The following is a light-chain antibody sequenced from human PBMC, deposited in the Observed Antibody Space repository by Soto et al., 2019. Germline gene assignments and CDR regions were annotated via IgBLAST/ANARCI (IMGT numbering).Light chain of an antibody. CDR2: KAS. CDR1: QSISSW. Sequence: DIQMTQSPSTLSASVGDRVTSTCRASQSISSWLAWYQQKPGKAPKLLIYKASNLESGVPSRFSGSGSGTEFTLTISSLQPDDFATYYCQQYNSYWTFGQGTKVEIK. CDR3: QQYNSYWT. V-gene: IGKV1-5*03. J-gene: IGKJ1*01.